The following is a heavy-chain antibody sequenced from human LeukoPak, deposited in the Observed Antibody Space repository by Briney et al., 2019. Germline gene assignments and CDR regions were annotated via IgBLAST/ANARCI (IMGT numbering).Heavy chain of an antibody. V-gene: IGHV4-34*01. CDR3: ARGQWYYGSGSYYWFDP. D-gene: IGHD3-10*01. J-gene: IGHJ5*02. CDR1: GVSFSGYY. Sequence: SETLSLTCAVYGVSFSGYYWSWIRQPPGKGLEWIGEINHSGSTNYNPSLKSRVTISVDTSKNQFSLKLSSVTAADTAVYYCARGQWYYGSGSYYWFDPWGQGTLGTVSA. CDR2: INHSGST.